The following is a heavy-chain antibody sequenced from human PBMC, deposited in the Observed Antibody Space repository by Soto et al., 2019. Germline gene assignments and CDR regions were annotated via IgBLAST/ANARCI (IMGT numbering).Heavy chain of an antibody. CDR2: INWDDDK. CDR3: VHQGWYNNCYRVAL. Sequence: HTTVKESGPKRVKRSQTLTLTCAFSGFSLSTSGVGVGWVRQPPGKAPEWLAFINWDDDKRYRPSLKSRLSMTKDNFKVQVVFTMTNMDHVDTATYYGVHQGWYNNCYRVALWGRGTVVTVSS. CDR1: GFSLSTSGVG. J-gene: IGHJ2*01. V-gene: IGHV2-5*02. D-gene: IGHD6-19*01.